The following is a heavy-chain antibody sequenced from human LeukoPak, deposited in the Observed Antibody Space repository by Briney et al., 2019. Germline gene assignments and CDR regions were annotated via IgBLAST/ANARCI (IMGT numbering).Heavy chain of an antibody. CDR1: GGSISSSSYY. CDR3: AKGAGGFSYYNWFDP. J-gene: IGHJ5*02. V-gene: IGHV4-39*07. D-gene: IGHD5-18*01. CDR2: IYYSGST. Sequence: SETLSLTCTVSGGSISSSSYYWGWIRQPPGKGLEWIGSIYYSGSTYYNPSLKSRVTISVDTSKNQFSLKLSSVTAADTAVYYCAKGAGGFSYYNWFDPWGQGTLVTVSS.